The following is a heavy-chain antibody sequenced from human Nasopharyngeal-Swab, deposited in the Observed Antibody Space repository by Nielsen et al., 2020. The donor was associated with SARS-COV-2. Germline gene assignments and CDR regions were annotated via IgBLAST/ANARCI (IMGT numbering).Heavy chain of an antibody. Sequence: PGKGLEWIGEINHSGSTNYNPSLKSRVTISVDTSKNQFSLKLSSVTAADTAVYYCARGRGGWLGVNWFDPWGQGTLVTVSS. CDR2: INHSGST. J-gene: IGHJ5*02. CDR3: ARGRGGWLGVNWFDP. V-gene: IGHV4-34*01. D-gene: IGHD3-10*01.